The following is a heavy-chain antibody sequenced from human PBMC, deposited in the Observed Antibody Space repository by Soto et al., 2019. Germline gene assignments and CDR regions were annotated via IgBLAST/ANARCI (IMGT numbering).Heavy chain of an antibody. V-gene: IGHV4-39*01. CDR2: IYYSGST. D-gene: IGHD3-10*01. CDR3: ARRNSGSYYNIRWFDP. J-gene: IGHJ5*02. CDR1: GGSINSGDYY. Sequence: PSETLSLTCSVSGGSINSGDYYWSWVRQPPGKGLEWIGNIYYSGSTYYNPSLKSRVTISVDTSKNQFSLKLSSVTAADTAVYYCARRNSGSYYNIRWFDPWGQGTLVTVSS.